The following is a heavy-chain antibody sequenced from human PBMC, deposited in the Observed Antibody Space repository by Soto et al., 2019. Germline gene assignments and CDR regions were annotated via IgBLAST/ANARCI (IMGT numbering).Heavy chain of an antibody. CDR3: ARERHFDWLYYYYYYGMDV. V-gene: IGHV1-3*01. CDR2: INAGNGNT. Sequence: ASVKVSCKASGYTFTSYGISWVRQAPGQGLEWMGWINAGNGNTKYSQKFQGRVTITRDTSASTAYMELSSLRSEDTAVYYCARERHFDWLYYYYYYGMDVWGQGTTVTVSS. D-gene: IGHD3-9*01. J-gene: IGHJ6*02. CDR1: GYTFTSYG.